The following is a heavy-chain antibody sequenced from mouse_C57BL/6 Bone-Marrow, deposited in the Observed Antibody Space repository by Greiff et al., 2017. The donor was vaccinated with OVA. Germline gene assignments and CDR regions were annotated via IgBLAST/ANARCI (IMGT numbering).Heavy chain of an antibody. Sequence: VMLVESGPGLVQPSQSLSITCTVSGFSLTSYGVHWVRQSPGKGLEWLGVIWSGGSTDYNAAFISRLSISKDNSKSQVFFKMNSLQADDTAIYYCARKGWLLPYWYFDVWGTGTTVTVSS. CDR3: ARKGWLLPYWYFDV. J-gene: IGHJ1*03. D-gene: IGHD2-3*01. CDR2: IWSGGST. CDR1: GFSLTSYG. V-gene: IGHV2-2*01.